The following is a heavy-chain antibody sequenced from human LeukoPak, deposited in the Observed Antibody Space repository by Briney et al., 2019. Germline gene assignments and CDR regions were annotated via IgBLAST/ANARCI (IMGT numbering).Heavy chain of an antibody. CDR1: GGSISSGSYY. D-gene: IGHD6-13*01. Sequence: PSQTLSLTCTVSGGSISSGSYYWSWIRQPAGKGLEWIGRIYTSGSTNYNPSLKSRVTISYTSKNQFSLKLNSVTAADTAVYYCARGRIAAEGAFFDYWGQGTLVTVSS. V-gene: IGHV4-61*02. CDR2: IYTSGST. J-gene: IGHJ4*02. CDR3: ARGRIAAEGAFFDY.